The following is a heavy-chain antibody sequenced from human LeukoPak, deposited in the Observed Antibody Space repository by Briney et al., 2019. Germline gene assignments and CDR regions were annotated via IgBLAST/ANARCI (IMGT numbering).Heavy chain of an antibody. D-gene: IGHD2-15*01. CDR2: INQDGTEK. CDR3: ARDALDIVVVVAAVYSYYYMDV. J-gene: IGHJ6*03. Sequence: GGSLRLSCAASGFTFTTYWMSWVRQLPGKGLEWVANINQDGTEKYYVDSVKGRFTISRDNAKNSLDLQMNDLRAEDTAVYYCARDALDIVVVVAAVYSYYYMDVWGKGTTVTVSS. CDR1: GFTFTTYW. V-gene: IGHV3-7*01.